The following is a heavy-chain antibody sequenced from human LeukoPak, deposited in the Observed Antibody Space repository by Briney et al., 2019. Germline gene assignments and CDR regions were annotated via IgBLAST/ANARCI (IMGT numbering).Heavy chain of an antibody. CDR1: GGTFSSYA. CDR2: IIPIFGTA. J-gene: IGHJ3*02. V-gene: IGHV1-69*01. CDR3: ARAYSGYDYTPYAFDI. D-gene: IGHD5-12*01. Sequence: SVTVSCKASGGTFSSYAISWVRQAPGQGLEWMGGIIPIFGTANYAQKFQGRVTITADESTSTAYMELSSLRSEDTAVYYCARAYSGYDYTPYAFDIWGQGTMVTVSS.